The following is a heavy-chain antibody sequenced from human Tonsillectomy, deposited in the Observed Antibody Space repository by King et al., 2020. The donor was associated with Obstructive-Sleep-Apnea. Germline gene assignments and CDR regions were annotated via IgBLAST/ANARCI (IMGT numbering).Heavy chain of an antibody. V-gene: IGHV3-9*01. CDR2: IYWDGSRT. D-gene: IGHD1-14*01. J-gene: IGHJ6*02. Sequence: QLVQSGGGLVQPGRSLRLSCAASGFNSNDYAMHWVRQAPGKGLERVSGIYWDGSRTGYADFVKGRFTISRDNAKSSLYLQMNNLKAEDTAVYYCGKDISPGGMDVWGQGTTVTVSS. CDR1: GFNSNDYA. CDR3: GKDISPGGMDV.